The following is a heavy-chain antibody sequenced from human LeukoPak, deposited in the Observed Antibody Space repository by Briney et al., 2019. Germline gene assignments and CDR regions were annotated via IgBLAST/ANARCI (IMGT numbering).Heavy chain of an antibody. Sequence: GESLKISFRGSGYDFSSYWIGLVRQMPGKGLEYMGIICPGDSDTRYSQSFQGQVTISADKSISTAYLQWSSLKASDTAMYYCARRRAMVRGVIIQNLFDPWGQGALVTVSS. J-gene: IGHJ5*02. CDR1: GYDFSSYW. CDR2: ICPGDSDT. CDR3: ARRRAMVRGVIIQNLFDP. V-gene: IGHV5-51*01. D-gene: IGHD3-10*01.